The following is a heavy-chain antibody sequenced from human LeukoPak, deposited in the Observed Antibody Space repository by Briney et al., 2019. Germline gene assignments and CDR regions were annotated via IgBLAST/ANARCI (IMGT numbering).Heavy chain of an antibody. CDR2: ISGSGGGT. V-gene: IGHV3-23*01. CDR1: RFTFSSYS. CDR3: AKGPRGVIVNLYMDV. J-gene: IGHJ6*03. Sequence: PGGSLRLSCAASRFTFSSYSMSWVRQAPGKGLEWVSAISGSGGGTYYADSVKGRFTISRDNSKNTLYLQMNSLRAEDTAVYYCAKGPRGVIVNLYMDVWGKGTTVTVSS. D-gene: IGHD3-16*02.